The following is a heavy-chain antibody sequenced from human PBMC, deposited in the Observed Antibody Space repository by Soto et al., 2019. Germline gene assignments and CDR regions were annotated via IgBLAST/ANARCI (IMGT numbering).Heavy chain of an antibody. CDR3: AREIVTTGESYFDS. V-gene: IGHV3-74*01. J-gene: IGHJ4*02. D-gene: IGHD1-1*01. Sequence: RGSLRLSWAAAACTSRSHRTQWARQAPGRRVVWFYRINRRGSRHSDADSVKGRHTIPRDTPKNTLYLQMNSLRAEHTAVYYCAREIVTTGESYFDSWGLGPLVTVSS. CDR2: INRRGSRH. CDR1: ACTSRSHR.